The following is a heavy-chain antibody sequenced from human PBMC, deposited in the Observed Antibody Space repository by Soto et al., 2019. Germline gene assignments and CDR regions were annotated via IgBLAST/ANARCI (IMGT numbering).Heavy chain of an antibody. CDR2: IIPILRST. D-gene: IGHD2-15*01. CDR1: GGTFNSYA. Sequence: QVQLVQSGAEVKKPGSSVKVSCKASGGTFNSYALTWVRQAPGHGLEWMGGIIPILRSTNYAQKFQGRVTITANRSTSTAYMELSSPRSVDTAVYYGARVLHPPYGSCSCSLYWYFDLWGRGTLVTVSS. V-gene: IGHV1-69*06. J-gene: IGHJ2*01. CDR3: ARVLHPPYGSCSCSLYWYFDL.